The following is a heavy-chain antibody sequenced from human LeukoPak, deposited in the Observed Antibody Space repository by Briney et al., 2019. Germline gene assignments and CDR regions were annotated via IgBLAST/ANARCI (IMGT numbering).Heavy chain of an antibody. D-gene: IGHD4-23*01. CDR2: INPSGGST. Sequence: ASVKVSCKASGYTFTSYYMHWVRQAPGQGLEWMGIINPSGGSTNYAQKFQGRVTITADESTSTAYMELSSLRSEDTAVYYCARDSVVSPRRWFDPWGQGTLVTVSS. CDR3: ARDSVVSPRRWFDP. CDR1: GYTFTSYY. J-gene: IGHJ5*02. V-gene: IGHV1-46*01.